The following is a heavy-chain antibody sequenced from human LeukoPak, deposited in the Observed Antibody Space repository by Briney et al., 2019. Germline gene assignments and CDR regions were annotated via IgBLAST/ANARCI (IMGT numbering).Heavy chain of an antibody. CDR3: ARRRGYSYGPFDY. CDR2: INHSGST. D-gene: IGHD5-18*01. J-gene: IGHJ4*02. CDR1: GGSFSGYY. V-gene: IGHV4-34*01. Sequence: SETLSLTCAVYGGSFSGYYWGWIRHPPGKGLEWIGEINHSGSTNYNPSLKSRVTISVDTSKNQFSLKLSSVTAADTAMYYCARRRGYSYGPFDYWGQGTLVTVSS.